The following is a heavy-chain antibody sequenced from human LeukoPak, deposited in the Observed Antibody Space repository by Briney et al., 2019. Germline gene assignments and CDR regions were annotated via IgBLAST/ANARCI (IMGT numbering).Heavy chain of an antibody. D-gene: IGHD2-15*01. CDR2: ITNDGSST. J-gene: IGHJ4*02. Sequence: GGSLRLSCAASGLTFSSHWMHWVRQAPGKGLVWVSRITNDGSSTTYADSVKGRFTISRDNAKNTLSLQMSSLRAEDTATYYCTKNVPGRAIDYWGQGTLVTVSS. V-gene: IGHV3-74*01. CDR1: GLTFSSHW. CDR3: TKNVPGRAIDY.